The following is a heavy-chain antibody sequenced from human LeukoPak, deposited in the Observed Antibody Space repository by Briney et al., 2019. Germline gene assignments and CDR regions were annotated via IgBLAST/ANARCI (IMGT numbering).Heavy chain of an antibody. J-gene: IGHJ4*02. CDR3: ARGRLPTIDRNFDY. D-gene: IGHD2-15*01. Sequence: KPSETLSLTCAVYGGSFSGYYWSWIRQPPGKGLEWIGEINHSGSTNYNPSLKSRVTISVDTSKNQFSLKLSSVTAADTAVYYCARGRLPTIDRNFDYWGQGTLVTVSS. CDR1: GGSFSGYY. CDR2: INHSGST. V-gene: IGHV4-34*01.